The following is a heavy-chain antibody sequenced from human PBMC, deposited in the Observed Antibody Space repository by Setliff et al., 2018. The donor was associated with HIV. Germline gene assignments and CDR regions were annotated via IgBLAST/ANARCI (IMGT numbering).Heavy chain of an antibody. Sequence: SETLSLTCAVSGDSITSNFWWSWVRQPPGKGLEWIGEVYHSGSTNYNPSLKGRVTISIGKSQNHFSLNLRSLTAADTAVYFXXRDLGLRWGPGRMVTVSS. V-gene: IGHV4-4*02. CDR3: XRDLGLR. CDR2: VYHSGST. CDR1: GDSITSNFW. D-gene: IGHD3-16*01. J-gene: IGHJ3*01.